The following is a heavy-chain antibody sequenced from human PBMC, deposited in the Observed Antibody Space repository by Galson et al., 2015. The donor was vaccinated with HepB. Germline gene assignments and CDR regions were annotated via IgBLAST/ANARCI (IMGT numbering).Heavy chain of an antibody. V-gene: IGHV2-70*17. D-gene: IGHD3-10*01. Sequence: PALVKPTQTLTLTCTFSGFSLTTTGMCVSWLRQPPGKALEWLARIDWGDEKFYTSSLKTRPTISKDTSKNQVGLRMTNMDPVDTASYFCARIATTVTSSGGLDSWGQGILVTVSS. CDR2: IDWGDEK. CDR1: GFSLTTTGMC. J-gene: IGHJ4*02. CDR3: ARIATTVTSSGGLDS.